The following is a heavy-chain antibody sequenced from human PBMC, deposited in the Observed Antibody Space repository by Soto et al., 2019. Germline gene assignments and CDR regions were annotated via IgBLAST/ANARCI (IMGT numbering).Heavy chain of an antibody. Sequence: SETLSLTCTVSGGSFSGYYWSWIRQPPGKGLEWIGYIYSSRSPIYSSGSTNYNPSLKGRVTISVDKSKNQFSLKLSSVTAVDTAVYYCASVLWFGEVHDSYYYYGLDVWGQGTTVTVSS. CDR1: GGSFSGYY. D-gene: IGHD3-10*01. CDR2: IYSSRSPIYSSGST. CDR3: ASVLWFGEVHDSYYYYGLDV. V-gene: IGHV4-59*12. J-gene: IGHJ6*02.